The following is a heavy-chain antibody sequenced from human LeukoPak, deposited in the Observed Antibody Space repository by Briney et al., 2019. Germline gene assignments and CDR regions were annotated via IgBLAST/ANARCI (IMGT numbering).Heavy chain of an antibody. Sequence: AGSLRLSCAASGFTFSSYVMSWVRQAPGKGLEWVSSIRGSGDSTYYADSVKGRFTISRDNSKNTLYLQMNSLRAEDTAVYYCAKGYTYGSDWGQGTLVTVSS. D-gene: IGHD5-18*01. V-gene: IGHV3-23*01. J-gene: IGHJ4*02. CDR3: AKGYTYGSD. CDR2: IRGSGDST. CDR1: GFTFSSYV.